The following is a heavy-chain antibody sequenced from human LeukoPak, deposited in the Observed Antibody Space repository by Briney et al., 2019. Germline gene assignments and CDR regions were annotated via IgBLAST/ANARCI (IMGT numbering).Heavy chain of an antibody. CDR2: INPRDDTT. Sequence: ASVKVSCKASGYTFISYYIHWVRQAPGQGLEWVGIINPRDDTTSYAQRFQGRVTVTRDTTTTTVYMELSSLRSEDTAVYYCTRVHDYRTSGEDFQHWGQGTLVTVSS. J-gene: IGHJ1*01. D-gene: IGHD4-11*01. CDR3: TRVHDYRTSGEDFQH. V-gene: IGHV1-46*03. CDR1: GYTFISYY.